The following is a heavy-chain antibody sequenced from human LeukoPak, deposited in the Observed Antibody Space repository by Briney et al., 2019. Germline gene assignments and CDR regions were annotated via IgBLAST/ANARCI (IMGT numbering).Heavy chain of an antibody. D-gene: IGHD3-22*01. Sequence: GGSLRLSCAASGFTVSSNYMSWVRQAPGKGLEWVSVIYSSGATYYADSVKGRFTIPRDNSKNTLYLQVNSLRAEDTAVYYCARARSLWSDDSSGYYLDYWGQGTLVTVSS. CDR1: GFTVSSNY. CDR3: ARARSLWSDDSSGYYLDY. J-gene: IGHJ4*02. CDR2: IYSSGAT. V-gene: IGHV3-66*02.